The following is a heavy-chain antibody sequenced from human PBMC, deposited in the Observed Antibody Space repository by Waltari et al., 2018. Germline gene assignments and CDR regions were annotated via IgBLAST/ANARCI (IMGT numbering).Heavy chain of an antibody. J-gene: IGHJ6*03. V-gene: IGHV4-59*01. CDR2: IHYSGSS. D-gene: IGHD1-26*01. CDR3: ARADTSTSYFYYYMDV. CDR1: GGSTNTYY. Sequence: QVQLQESGPGLVKPSETLSLTCTVSGGSTNTYYWSWVRQSPGKGLEWIGYIHYSGSSVYNPALRSRVAISLDTPNNQFSLRLRSVTAADAAIYYCARADTSTSYFYYYMDVWGKGTTVTVSS.